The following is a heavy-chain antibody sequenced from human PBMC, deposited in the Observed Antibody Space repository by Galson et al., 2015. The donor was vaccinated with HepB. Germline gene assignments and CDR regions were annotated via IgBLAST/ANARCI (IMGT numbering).Heavy chain of an antibody. Sequence: PALVKPTQTLTLTCTFSGFSLSTTGVGVGWIRQLPGKALEWLALIYWNDDKRYSPSLNSRVTIIKDTSKNQVVLTMTNMDPVDTATYYCAHRPWGVIAVASWGQGTLVTVSS. CDR1: GFSLSTTGVG. CDR2: IYWNDDK. CDR3: AHRPWGVIAVAS. V-gene: IGHV2-5*01. D-gene: IGHD6-19*01. J-gene: IGHJ4*02.